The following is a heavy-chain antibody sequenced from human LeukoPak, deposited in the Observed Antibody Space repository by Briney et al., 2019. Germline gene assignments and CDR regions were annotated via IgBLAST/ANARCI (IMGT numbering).Heavy chain of an antibody. CDR2: ISGSGGST. J-gene: IGHJ3*02. D-gene: IGHD6-19*01. V-gene: IGHV3-23*01. CDR1: GFTFSSYA. CDR3: AAGSGWYYAFDI. Sequence: GGSLRLSCAASGFTFSSYAMSWVRQAPGKGLEWVSAISGSGGSTYYADSVKGRFTISRDNSKNTLYLQMNSLRAEDTAVYYCAAGSGWYYAFDIWGQGTMVTVSS.